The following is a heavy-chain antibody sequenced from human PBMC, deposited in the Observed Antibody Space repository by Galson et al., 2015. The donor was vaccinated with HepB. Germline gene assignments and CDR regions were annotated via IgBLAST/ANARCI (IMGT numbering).Heavy chain of an antibody. CDR1: GGSISSGGYY. V-gene: IGHV4-31*03. J-gene: IGHJ4*02. Sequence: TLSLTCTVSGGSISSGGYYWSWIRQHPGKGLEWIGYIYYSGSTYYNPSLKSRVTISVDTPKNQFSLKLSSVTAADTAVYYCARARKSSFTRGSCCDHFDYWGQGTLVTVSS. CDR3: ARARKSSFTRGSCCDHFDY. CDR2: IYYSGST. D-gene: IGHD2-15*01.